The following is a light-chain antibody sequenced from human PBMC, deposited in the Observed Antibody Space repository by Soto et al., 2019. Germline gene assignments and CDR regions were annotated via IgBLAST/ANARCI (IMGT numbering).Light chain of an antibody. CDR2: EVN. CDR1: SSDVGGYNF. Sequence: QSALTQPPSASGSPGQSVTVSCTGTSSDVGGYNFVSWYQQHPGKVPKLILYEVNKRPSGVPDRFSGSKSGNTASLTVSGLQAEDEADYYCSSYSNINPLLFGGGTKLTVL. J-gene: IGLJ2*01. V-gene: IGLV2-8*01. CDR3: SSYSNINPLL.